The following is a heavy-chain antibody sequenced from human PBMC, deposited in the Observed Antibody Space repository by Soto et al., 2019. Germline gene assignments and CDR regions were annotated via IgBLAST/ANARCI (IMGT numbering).Heavy chain of an antibody. CDR2: IIPISGTT. V-gene: IGHV1-69*13. Sequence: SVKVSCKASGDVFRSYGINWVRQAPGQGLEWMGGIIPISGTTNYAQKFQGRVAITADESTDTVYMELSRLRSEDAAVYFCARVRCFNGLCHTADYGMDVWGQGTTVTVSS. CDR1: GDVFRSYG. D-gene: IGHD2-8*01. CDR3: ARVRCFNGLCHTADYGMDV. J-gene: IGHJ6*02.